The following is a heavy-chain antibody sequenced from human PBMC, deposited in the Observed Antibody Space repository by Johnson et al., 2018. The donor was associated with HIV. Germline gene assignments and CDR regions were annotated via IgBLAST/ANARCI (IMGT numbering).Heavy chain of an antibody. CDR1: GFTFSSYG. CDR3: VAATGANAFDI. D-gene: IGHD1-26*01. CDR2: ISFDGKLK. V-gene: IGHV3-33*08. J-gene: IGHJ3*02. Sequence: VQVVESGGGVVQPGRSLRLSCAASGFTFSSYGMHWVRQAPGKGLEWVAVISFDGKLKKYADSVKGRFTISRVNAKNSLYLQMNSLRAGDTAVYYCVAATGANAFDIWGQGTMVTVSS.